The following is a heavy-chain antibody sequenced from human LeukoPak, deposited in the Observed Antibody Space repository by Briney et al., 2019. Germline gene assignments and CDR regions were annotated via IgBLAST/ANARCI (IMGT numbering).Heavy chain of an antibody. D-gene: IGHD4-23*01. CDR3: ARADYGGNIDWFDP. CDR1: GYTFTSYD. J-gene: IGHJ5*02. Sequence: ASVKVSCRASGYTFTSYDINWVRQATGQGLEWMGWMNPNSGNTGYAQKFQGRVTMTRNTSISTAYMELSSLRSEDTAVYYCARADYGGNIDWFDPWGQGTLVTVSS. CDR2: MNPNSGNT. V-gene: IGHV1-8*01.